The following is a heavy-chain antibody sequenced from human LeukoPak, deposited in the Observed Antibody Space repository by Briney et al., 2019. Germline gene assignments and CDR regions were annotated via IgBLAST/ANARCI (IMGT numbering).Heavy chain of an antibody. CDR1: TFTFSTYT. V-gene: IGHV3-48*04. CDR3: ARGLTYCGGDCYRAFDI. D-gene: IGHD2-21*02. Sequence: GGSLRLSCAASTFTFSTYTMNWVRQAPGKGLEWVSYISSSSSNILYADSVKGRFTISRDNAKNSLYLQMNSLRAEDTAVYYCARGLTYCGGDCYRAFDIWGQGTMVTVSS. J-gene: IGHJ3*02. CDR2: ISSSSSNI.